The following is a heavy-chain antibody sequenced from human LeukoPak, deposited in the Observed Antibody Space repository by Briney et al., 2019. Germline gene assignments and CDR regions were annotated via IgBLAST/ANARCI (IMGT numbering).Heavy chain of an antibody. CDR3: ATLGEYYDSSGYYYN. Sequence: SETLSLTCAVYGGSFSGYYWSWIRQPPGKGLEGIGEINHSGSTNYNPSLKSRVTISVDTSKNQFPLKLTSVTAADTAVYYSATLGEYYDSSGYYYNWGQGTLATVSS. J-gene: IGHJ4*02. CDR1: GGSFSGYY. D-gene: IGHD3-22*01. V-gene: IGHV4-34*01. CDR2: INHSGST.